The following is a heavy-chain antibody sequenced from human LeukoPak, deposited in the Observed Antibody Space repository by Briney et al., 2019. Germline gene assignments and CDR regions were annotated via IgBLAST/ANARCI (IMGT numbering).Heavy chain of an antibody. J-gene: IGHJ4*02. CDR1: GFTFSSYA. D-gene: IGHD4-23*01. CDR2: ISGGGGST. CDR3: ARDAADYGGYDY. Sequence: GGSLRLSCAASGFTFSSYAMSWVRQAPGKGLEWVSAISGGGGSTSYADSVEGRFTISRDNSKNSLYLQMNSLRAEDTPVYYCARDAADYGGYDYWGQRTLLTVSS. V-gene: IGHV3-23*01.